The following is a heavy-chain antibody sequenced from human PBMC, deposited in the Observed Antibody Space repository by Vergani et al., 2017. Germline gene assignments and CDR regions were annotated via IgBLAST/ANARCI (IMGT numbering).Heavy chain of an antibody. V-gene: IGHV1-18*01. D-gene: IGHD3-22*01. CDR3: ARDGANFDYYDSSSGDY. Sequence: QVQLVQSGAEVKKPGASVRVSCKASGYTFTNYVISWVRQAPGQGLEWMGWISAYNGYTNYAQKLQGRVTMTTDTSTSTAYMELRSLRSDDTAVYYCARDGANFDYYDSSSGDYWGQGTLVTVSS. CDR2: ISAYNGYT. J-gene: IGHJ4*02. CDR1: GYTFTNYV.